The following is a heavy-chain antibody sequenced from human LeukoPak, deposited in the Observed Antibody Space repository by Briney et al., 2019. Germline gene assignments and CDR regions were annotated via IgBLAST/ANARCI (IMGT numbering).Heavy chain of an antibody. CDR2: INHSGST. J-gene: IGHJ3*02. CDR3: ARHGPRLLRVIRGYAFDI. D-gene: IGHD3-10*01. Sequence: SETLSLTCAVYGGSFSGYFWSWIRQPPGKRLEWLGEINHSGSTNYNPSLKGRVTISVDTAKNQLSLNLSSVTAADTAVYFCARHGPRLLRVIRGYAFDIWGQGTMVTVSS. V-gene: IGHV4-34*01. CDR1: GGSFSGYF.